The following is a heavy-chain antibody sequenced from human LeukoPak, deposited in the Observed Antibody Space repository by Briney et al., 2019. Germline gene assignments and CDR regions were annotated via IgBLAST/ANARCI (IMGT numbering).Heavy chain of an antibody. CDR1: GDSVSSNSVT. J-gene: IGHJ4*02. CDR2: TYYRSRFYN. D-gene: IGHD3-22*01. Sequence: SQTLSLTCAISGDSVSSNSVTWSWIRQSPSRGLEWLVRTYYRSRFYNDYAVSVKSRITINPDTSKNQFSLQLSSVTPEDTAVYYCARANSPYYDSSGYSGSDFDYWGQGTLVTVSS. V-gene: IGHV6-1*01. CDR3: ARANSPYYDSSGYSGSDFDY.